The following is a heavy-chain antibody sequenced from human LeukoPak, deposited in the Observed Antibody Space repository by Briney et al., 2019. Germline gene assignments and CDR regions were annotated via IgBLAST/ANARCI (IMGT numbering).Heavy chain of an antibody. CDR2: IYNSGSL. Sequence: PSETLSLTCTVSGGSISGYYWSWIRQAPGKGLEWIGYIYNSGSLNYYPSLKSRVTIAVDTSENQFSLKLTSVTAADTAVYYCARSPLISSGWLGLDSWGQGILVTVSS. CDR3: ARSPLISSGWLGLDS. V-gene: IGHV4-59*01. D-gene: IGHD6-19*01. J-gene: IGHJ4*02. CDR1: GGSISGYY.